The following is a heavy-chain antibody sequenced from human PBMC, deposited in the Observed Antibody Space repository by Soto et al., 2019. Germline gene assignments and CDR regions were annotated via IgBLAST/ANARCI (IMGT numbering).Heavy chain of an antibody. D-gene: IGHD4-17*01. Sequence: QVQLVQSGAEVKKPGSSVKVSCKASGGTFSSYVISWVRQAPGQGLEWMGGIIPIFGTANYAQKFQGRVTITADESTSTAYRELSSLRSEDTAVYYCAREGVISYGDYLLSGPRDYYYYGMDVWGQGTTVTVSS. J-gene: IGHJ6*02. CDR1: GGTFSSYV. V-gene: IGHV1-69*01. CDR2: IIPIFGTA. CDR3: AREGVISYGDYLLSGPRDYYYYGMDV.